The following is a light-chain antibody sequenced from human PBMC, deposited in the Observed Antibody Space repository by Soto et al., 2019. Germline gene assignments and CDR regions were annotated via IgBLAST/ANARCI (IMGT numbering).Light chain of an antibody. CDR3: QQFDILPT. J-gene: IGKJ2*01. CDR1: QDISNF. Sequence: DIQMTQSPSSLSASVGDRVTITCQASQDISNFLNWYQQKPGKAPKLLIYDASNLEAGVPSRFRGSGSGTDFTFTISSLQPEDNATYYCQQFDILPTFGQGTKLEIK. V-gene: IGKV1-33*01. CDR2: DAS.